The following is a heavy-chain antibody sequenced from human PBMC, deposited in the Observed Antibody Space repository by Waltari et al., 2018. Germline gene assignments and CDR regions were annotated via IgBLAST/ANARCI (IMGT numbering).Heavy chain of an antibody. Sequence: EVALVQSGAEVKKPGATVKIPCKDSGYTSMHSFMHWVQQAPGKGLEWMGRIDPEDGETVYSEKFQGRVTITADTSTDTAYMELSSLTSGDTAVYYCAPLPGGSGQTFDYWGQGTLVTVS. D-gene: IGHD3-10*01. V-gene: IGHV1-69-2*01. CDR1: GYTSMHSF. CDR3: APLPGGSGQTFDY. J-gene: IGHJ4*02. CDR2: IDPEDGET.